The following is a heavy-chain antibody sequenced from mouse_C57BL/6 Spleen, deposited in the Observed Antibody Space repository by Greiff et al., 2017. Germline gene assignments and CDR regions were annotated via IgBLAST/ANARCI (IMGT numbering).Heavy chain of an antibody. CDR1: GFTFSDYY. CDR2: INYDGSST. D-gene: IGHD2-1*01. CDR3: ARDYYGNGDYFDY. V-gene: IGHV5-16*01. Sequence: VMLVESEGGLVQPGSSMKLSCTASGFTFSDYYMAWVRQVPEKGLEWVANINYDGSSTYYLDSLKSRFIISRDNAKNILYLQMSRLKSEDTATYYCARDYYGNGDYFDYWGQGTTLTVSS. J-gene: IGHJ2*01.